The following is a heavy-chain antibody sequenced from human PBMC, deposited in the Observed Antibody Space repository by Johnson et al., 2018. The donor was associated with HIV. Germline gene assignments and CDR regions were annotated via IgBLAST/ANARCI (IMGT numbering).Heavy chain of an antibody. V-gene: IGHV3-30*14. CDR2: ISYDGSNK. CDR3: AREDGFGPYDAFDI. CDR1: GFTFSSYA. J-gene: IGHJ3*02. Sequence: QVQLVESGGGLVQPGGSLRLSCAASGFTFSSYAMHWVRQAPGKGLEWVAVISYDGSNKYYADSVKGRFTISRDNSKNTLYLQMNSLRADDTAVYYCAREDGFGPYDAFDIWGQGTMVTVSS. D-gene: IGHD3-16*01.